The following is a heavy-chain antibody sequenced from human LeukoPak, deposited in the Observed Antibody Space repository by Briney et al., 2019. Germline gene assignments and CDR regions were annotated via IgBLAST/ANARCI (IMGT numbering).Heavy chain of an antibody. J-gene: IGHJ5*02. V-gene: IGHV3-11*06. CDR1: GFTFSDYY. D-gene: IGHD2-2*01. CDR2: ISSSSYT. CDR3: ARDPRSRYCSSTSCSGGWFDP. Sequence: GGSLRLSCAASGFTFSDYYMSWIRQAPGKGLEWVSYISSSSYTNYADPVKGRFTISRDNAKNSLYLQMNSLRAEDTAVYYCARDPRSRYCSSTSCSGGWFDPWGQGTLVTVSS.